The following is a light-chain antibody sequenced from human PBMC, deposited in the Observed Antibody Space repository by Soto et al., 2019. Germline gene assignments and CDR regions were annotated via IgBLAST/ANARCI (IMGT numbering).Light chain of an antibody. J-gene: IGLJ2*01. Sequence: QSVLTQPPSASGSPGQSVTISCTGTSSDVGGYNYVSWYQQHPGKAPKLMIYEVSKRPSGVPDRFSGSKSGNTASLTVSGLQAEVEADYYCSSYAGSNVVFGGGTQLTVL. CDR1: SSDVGGYNY. CDR2: EVS. V-gene: IGLV2-8*01. CDR3: SSYAGSNVV.